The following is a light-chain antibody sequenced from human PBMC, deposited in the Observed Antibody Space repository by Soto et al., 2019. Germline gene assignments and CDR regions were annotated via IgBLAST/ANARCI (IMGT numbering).Light chain of an antibody. V-gene: IGLV1-47*01. CDR1: SSNIGSNY. J-gene: IGLJ3*02. CDR2: RNN. CDR3: AAWDDSLGGWV. Sequence: QSVLTQPPSASGTPGQRVTISCSGSSSNIGSNYVYWYQQLPGTAPKLLIYRNNQRPSVVPDRFSGSKSGTSASLAISGLRSEDEADYYCAAWDDSLGGWVFGGGTKLTVL.